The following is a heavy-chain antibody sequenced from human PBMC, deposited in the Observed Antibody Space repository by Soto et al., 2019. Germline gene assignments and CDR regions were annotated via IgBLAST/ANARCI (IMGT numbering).Heavy chain of an antibody. J-gene: IGHJ4*02. CDR3: VKETKRPPQYYFDY. V-gene: IGHV3-64D*08. CDR2: ISSNGGSS. Sequence: PGGSLRLSCSASGFTFSSYAMHWVRQAPGKGLEYVSAISSNGGSSYYADSVKGRFTISRDNSKNTLYLQMSSLRAEDTAVYYCVKETKRPPQYYFDYWGQGTLVTVSS. CDR1: GFTFSSYA. D-gene: IGHD1-1*01.